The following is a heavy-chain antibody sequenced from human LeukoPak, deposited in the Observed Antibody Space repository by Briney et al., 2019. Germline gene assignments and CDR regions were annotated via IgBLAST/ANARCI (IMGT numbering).Heavy chain of an antibody. CDR2: IIPIFGTA. J-gene: IGHJ4*02. Sequence: SVKVSCKASGYTFTGYYTHWVRQAPGQGLEWMGGIIPIFGTANYAQKFQGRVTITTDESTSTAYMELSSLRSEDTAVYYCARVEGDYYDSSGYFDYWGQGTLVTVSS. V-gene: IGHV1-69*05. CDR1: GYTFTGYY. CDR3: ARVEGDYYDSSGYFDY. D-gene: IGHD3-22*01.